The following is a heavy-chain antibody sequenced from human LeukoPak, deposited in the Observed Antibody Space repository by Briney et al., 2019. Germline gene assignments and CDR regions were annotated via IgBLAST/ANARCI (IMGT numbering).Heavy chain of an antibody. V-gene: IGHV3-23*01. J-gene: IGHJ4*02. Sequence: GSRPDTCHADSVKGRFTVSRDNSRNTLYLQMNNLRIEDSAVYYCTKAPLMSCTGAFCYPFDSWGQGVLVTVSS. D-gene: IGHD2-8*02. CDR3: TKAPLMSCTGAFCYPFDS. CDR2: GSRPDT.